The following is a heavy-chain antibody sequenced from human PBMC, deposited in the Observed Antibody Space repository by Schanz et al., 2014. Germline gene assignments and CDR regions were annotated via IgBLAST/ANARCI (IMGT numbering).Heavy chain of an antibody. CDR1: GFTFSSYS. CDR3: AKSKSQLPLFDY. D-gene: IGHD2-21*01. CDR2: ISSNGGST. V-gene: IGHV3-64D*06. J-gene: IGHJ4*02. Sequence: EVQLVESGGGLVQPGGSLRLSCSASGFTFSSYSMYWVRQAPGKGLEYVSVISSNGGSTDFADSVKGRFTISRDNSKNTLYLQVSSLRADDTAVYYCAKSKSQLPLFDYWGQGTLVAVSS.